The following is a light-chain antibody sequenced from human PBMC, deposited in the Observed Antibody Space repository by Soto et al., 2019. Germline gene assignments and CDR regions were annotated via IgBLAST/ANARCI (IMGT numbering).Light chain of an antibody. CDR2: LAS. J-gene: IGKJ1*01. Sequence: DIQMTQSPSSLSASVGDRVTITCRASQGISDALAWYQQKPGKAPNLLISLASTLQSGVPSRFGGSGSGKDFTLTISSLQPGDSATYYCQQGANFPWTFGRGTLLEIK. CDR1: QGISDA. V-gene: IGKV1-12*01. CDR3: QQGANFPWT.